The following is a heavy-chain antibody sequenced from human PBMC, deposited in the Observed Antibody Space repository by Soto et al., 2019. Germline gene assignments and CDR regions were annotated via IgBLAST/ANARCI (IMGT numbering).Heavy chain of an antibody. J-gene: IGHJ6*02. Sequence: QVQLVQSGAEVKKPGASVKVSCKASGYTFTGYYMHWVRQAPGQGLEWMGWINPNSGGTNYAQKFQGRVTMTRDTSISTAYMELSRLISDDTAVYYCARVLLLRVSYYYYYGMDVWGQGTTVTVSS. CDR2: INPNSGGT. D-gene: IGHD2-15*01. V-gene: IGHV1-2*02. CDR3: ARVLLLRVSYYYYYGMDV. CDR1: GYTFTGYY.